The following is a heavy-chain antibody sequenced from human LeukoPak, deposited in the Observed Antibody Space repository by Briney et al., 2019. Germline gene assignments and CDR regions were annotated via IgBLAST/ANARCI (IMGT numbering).Heavy chain of an antibody. CDR1: GGSISSGSYY. Sequence: SETLSLTCTVSGGSISSGSYYWSWIRQPAGKGLEWIGRIYTRGSINYNPSLKSRVTISIDTSKNQFSLKLSSVTAADTAVYYCARMTEGGYTYDYFYYYYMDVWGKGTTVTISS. J-gene: IGHJ6*03. CDR2: IYTRGSI. D-gene: IGHD5-18*01. CDR3: ARMTEGGYTYDYFYYYYMDV. V-gene: IGHV4-61*02.